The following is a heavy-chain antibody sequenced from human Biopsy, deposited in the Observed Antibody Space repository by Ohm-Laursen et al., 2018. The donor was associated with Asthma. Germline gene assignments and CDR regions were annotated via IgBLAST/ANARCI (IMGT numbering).Heavy chain of an antibody. J-gene: IGHJ3*02. D-gene: IGHD1-1*01. CDR1: GFTFDDYG. Sequence: SLRLSCAASGFTFDDYGMHWVRQAPGKGLEWVSGISWNSGSIGYADSVKGRFTMARDNSKNTLDLQMNSLREEDTAVYYCVRDGTDDAFDIWGQGTVVSVSS. CDR2: ISWNSGSI. V-gene: IGHV3-9*01. CDR3: VRDGTDDAFDI.